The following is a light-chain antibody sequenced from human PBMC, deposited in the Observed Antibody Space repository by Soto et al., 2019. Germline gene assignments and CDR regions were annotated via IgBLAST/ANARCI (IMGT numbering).Light chain of an antibody. CDR2: YDS. J-gene: IGLJ1*01. CDR1: NIGNKR. V-gene: IGLV3-21*04. Sequence: SYELTQPPSVSVAPEKTATITCGGNNIGNKRVHWYRQKPGQAPVLVISYDSDRPSGIPERFSGSNSGNTATLTISRVEDGDEADYYCQVWDTMTDNYVFGPGTKVTVL. CDR3: QVWDTMTDNYV.